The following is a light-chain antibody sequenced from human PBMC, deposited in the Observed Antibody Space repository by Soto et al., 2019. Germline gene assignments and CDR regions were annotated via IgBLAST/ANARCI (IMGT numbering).Light chain of an antibody. J-gene: IGLJ1*01. CDR1: TSDIGAYNY. Sequence: QSVLTQPPSASGSPGQSVTISCTGTTSDIGAYNYVSWYQQRPGKAPKLIIYEVTRRPSVVPDRFSGSKSGNTASLTISGLQAADEADYYCSLYTSENTYVFGTGTKVTVL. CDR3: SLYTSENTYV. V-gene: IGLV2-8*01. CDR2: EVT.